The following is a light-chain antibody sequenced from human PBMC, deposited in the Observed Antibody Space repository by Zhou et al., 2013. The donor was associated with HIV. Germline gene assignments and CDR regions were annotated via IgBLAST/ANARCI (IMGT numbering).Light chain of an antibody. CDR2: GAS. V-gene: IGKV3-15*01. CDR1: QSVSSN. J-gene: IGKJ1*01. Sequence: EIVMTQSPATLSVSPGERATLSCRASQSVSSNLAWYQQKPGQAPRLLIYGASTRATGVPARFSGSGSGTEFTLTISSMQSEDSAVYYCQQYNKWPRGFGQGTKVEIK. CDR3: QQYNKWPRG.